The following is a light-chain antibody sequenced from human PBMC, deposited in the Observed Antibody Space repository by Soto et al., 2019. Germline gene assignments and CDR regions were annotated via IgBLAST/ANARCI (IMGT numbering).Light chain of an antibody. CDR3: QHYGASPYT. J-gene: IGKJ2*01. V-gene: IGKV3-20*01. Sequence: EIVLTQSPGTLSLSPGQRATLSCRASQSISNSYLAWYQHKPGQPPRLLIHCASTRATGIPDRFSGRQSGTDFTLTISRLEPEDSAVFYCQHYGASPYTFGLGTKLEIK. CDR2: CAS. CDR1: QSISNSY.